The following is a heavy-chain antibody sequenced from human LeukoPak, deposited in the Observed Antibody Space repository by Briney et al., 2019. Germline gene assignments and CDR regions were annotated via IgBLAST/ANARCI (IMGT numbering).Heavy chain of an antibody. J-gene: IGHJ6*02. CDR3: ARDHNYVDYYYCYGMDV. CDR2: IKKAGYEK. V-gene: IGHV3-7*01. Sequence: GGALLLSCAASGFPLISYWMSGVRQAPGTGLEGVANIKKAGYEKYYVGTVKGRITISRDNAKISLYMQMNSLRAEDTAVYYCARDHNYVDYYYCYGMDVWGQGTTVTVSS. D-gene: IGHD4-17*01. CDR1: GFPLISYW.